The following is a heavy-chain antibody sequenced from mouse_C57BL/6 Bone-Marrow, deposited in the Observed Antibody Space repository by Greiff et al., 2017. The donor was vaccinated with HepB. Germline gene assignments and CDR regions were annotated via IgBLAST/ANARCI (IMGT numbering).Heavy chain of an antibody. V-gene: IGHV1-80*01. J-gene: IGHJ2*01. Sequence: VQLQQSGAELVKPGASVKISCKASGYAFRSYWMNWVKQRPGKGLEWIGQIYPGDGDTNYNGKFKGKATLTADKSSSTAYMQLSSLTSEDAAVYFCARWGLWLYYFDYWGQGTTLTVSS. CDR1: GYAFRSYW. D-gene: IGHD2-2*01. CDR2: IYPGDGDT. CDR3: ARWGLWLYYFDY.